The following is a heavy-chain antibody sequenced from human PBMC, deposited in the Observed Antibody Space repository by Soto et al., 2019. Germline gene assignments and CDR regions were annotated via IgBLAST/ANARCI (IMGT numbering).Heavy chain of an antibody. CDR2: IYHSGST. J-gene: IGHJ4*01. V-gene: IGHV4-4*02. Sequence: PSETPLTCAVSGGSISSGNWWSWVRQPPGKGLEWIGEIYHSGSTNYNTSLKSRVTISVDKSKNHFSLRLSSVTAADTAVYYCASLGTTVSAFDYWGHGTLVTVSS. CDR1: GGSISSGNW. D-gene: IGHD4-4*01. CDR3: ASLGTTVSAFDY.